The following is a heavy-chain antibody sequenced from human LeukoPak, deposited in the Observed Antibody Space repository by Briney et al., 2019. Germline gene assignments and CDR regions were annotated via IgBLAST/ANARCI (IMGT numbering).Heavy chain of an antibody. CDR3: ARVTTGGYYNY. CDR1: GGSISSGSYY. CDR2: IYTSGST. J-gene: IGHJ4*02. V-gene: IGHV4-61*02. Sequence: SETLSLTCTVSGGSISSGSYYWSWIRQPAGKGVEWIGRIYTSGSTNDNPSLKSRVTISLDTSETHFPLKLSSVTAADPAVYYCARVTTGGYYNYWGQGTLVTVSS. D-gene: IGHD3-22*01.